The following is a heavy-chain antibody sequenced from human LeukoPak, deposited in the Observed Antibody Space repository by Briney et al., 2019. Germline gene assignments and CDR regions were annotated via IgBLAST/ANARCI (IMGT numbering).Heavy chain of an antibody. Sequence: GGSLRLSCAASGFTFSGSAMHWVRQASGKGLEWVGRIRSKANSYATAYAASVKGRFTISRDDSKNTAYLQMNSLKTEDTAVYYCTSHAVAGTTREYYWGQGTLVTVSS. CDR2: IRSKANSYAT. CDR3: TSHAVAGTTREYY. D-gene: IGHD6-19*01. V-gene: IGHV3-73*01. CDR1: GFTFSGSA. J-gene: IGHJ4*02.